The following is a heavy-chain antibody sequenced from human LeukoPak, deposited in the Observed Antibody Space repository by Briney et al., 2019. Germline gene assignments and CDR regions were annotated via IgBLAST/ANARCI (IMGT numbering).Heavy chain of an antibody. CDR2: ISFDGSNK. D-gene: IGHD5-18*01. CDR1: GFTFSSYG. Sequence: PGGSLRLSCAASGFTFSSYGMHWVRQAPGKGLEWVAVISFDGSNKHYADSVKGRFTISRDNSKNTLYLQMNSLRAEDTAIYYCAKVYSYGYGRGDYFDYWGQGTLVTVSS. V-gene: IGHV3-30*18. CDR3: AKVYSYGYGRGDYFDY. J-gene: IGHJ4*02.